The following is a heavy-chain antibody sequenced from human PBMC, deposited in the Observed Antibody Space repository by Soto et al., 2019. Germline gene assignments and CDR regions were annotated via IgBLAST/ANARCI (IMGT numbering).Heavy chain of an antibody. CDR2: ISSSSSSV. CDR3: ARADDYVWGSYRYGYFDY. CDR1: GFTFSSYS. Sequence: PGGSLRLSCSASGFTFSSYSMNWVRQAPGKGLEWVSYISSSSSSVHYADSVKGRFTISRDNARNSLYLQLNSLRAEDTAVYYCARADDYVWGSYRYGYFDYWGQGTLVTVSS. J-gene: IGHJ4*02. D-gene: IGHD3-16*02. V-gene: IGHV3-48*01.